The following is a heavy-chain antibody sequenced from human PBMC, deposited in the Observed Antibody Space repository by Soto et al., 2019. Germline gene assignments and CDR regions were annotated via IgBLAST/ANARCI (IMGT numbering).Heavy chain of an antibody. CDR1: GFTFTSSA. CDR2: IVVGSGNT. D-gene: IGHD3-10*01. V-gene: IGHV1-58*02. J-gene: IGHJ5*02. CDR3: AAIDVGELLSSWFDP. Sequence: ASVKVSCKASGFTFTSSAMQWVRQARGQRLEWIGWIVVGSGNTNYAQKFQERVTITRDMSTSTAYMELSSLRSEDTAVYYCAAIDVGELLSSWFDPWGQGTLVTVSS.